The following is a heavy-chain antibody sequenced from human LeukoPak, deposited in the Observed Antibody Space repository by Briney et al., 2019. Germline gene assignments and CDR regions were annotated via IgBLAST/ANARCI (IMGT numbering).Heavy chain of an antibody. V-gene: IGHV1-2*02. Sequence: ASVKVSCKASGYTFTGYYMHWVRQAPGQGLEWMGWINPNSGGTNYAQKFQGRVTMTRDMSTSTDYMELSSLRSDDTAIYYCARDNSVEDNAWWFDPWGQGTLVTVSS. CDR2: INPNSGGT. CDR1: GYTFTGYY. CDR3: ARDNSVEDNAWWFDP. D-gene: IGHD4-23*01. J-gene: IGHJ5*02.